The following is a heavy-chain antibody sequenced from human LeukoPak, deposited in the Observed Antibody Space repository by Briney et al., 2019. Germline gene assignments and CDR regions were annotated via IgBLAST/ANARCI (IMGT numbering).Heavy chain of an antibody. Sequence: PGGSLRLSCAASGFTFSSYAMSWVRQAPGKGLEWVSAITGSGGSTYYADSVRGRFTISRANSKNTLYLQMNSLRAEETAVYYCAKGWCISRTFDIWGQGTLVTVSS. D-gene: IGHD2-21*01. CDR3: AKGWCISRTFDI. CDR2: ITGSGGST. V-gene: IGHV3-23*01. J-gene: IGHJ3*02. CDR1: GFTFSSYA.